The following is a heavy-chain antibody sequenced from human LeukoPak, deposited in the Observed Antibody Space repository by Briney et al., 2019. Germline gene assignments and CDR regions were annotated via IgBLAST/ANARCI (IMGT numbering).Heavy chain of an antibody. D-gene: IGHD3-9*01. Sequence: GGSLRLSCAASGFTFSDYYMSWIRQAPGKGLEWVSYISSSGSTIYYADSVKGRFTISRDNAKNSLYLQMNSLRAEDTAVYYCARDLPYDIDLGPLLFDYWGQGTLVTVSS. CDR1: GFTFSDYY. J-gene: IGHJ4*02. CDR3: ARDLPYDIDLGPLLFDY. V-gene: IGHV3-11*04. CDR2: ISSSGSTI.